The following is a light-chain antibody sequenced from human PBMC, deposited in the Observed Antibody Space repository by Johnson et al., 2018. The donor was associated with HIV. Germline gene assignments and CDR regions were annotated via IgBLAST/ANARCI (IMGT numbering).Light chain of an antibody. Sequence: QSVLSQPPSVSAAPGQKVTISCSGSNSNIGNNYISWYQHLPGTAPKLLIYENNKRPSGIPDRFSGSKSDTSATLGLTGLPTGAEADYYCGTWNSSLSAHDYVFGTGTKVTVL. V-gene: IGLV1-51*02. CDR1: NSNIGNNY. CDR3: GTWNSSLSAHDYV. CDR2: ENN. J-gene: IGLJ1*01.